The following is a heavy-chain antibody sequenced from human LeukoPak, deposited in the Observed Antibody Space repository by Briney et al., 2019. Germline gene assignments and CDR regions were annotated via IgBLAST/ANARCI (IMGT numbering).Heavy chain of an antibody. J-gene: IGHJ5*02. V-gene: IGHV1-2*02. CDR1: GYTFTGYY. CDR3: ARDADSTIPGFDP. Sequence: GASVKVSCKASGYTFTGYYMHWVRQAPGQGLEGMGWINPNSGGTNYAQKFQGRVTMTRDTSISTAYMELSRLRSDDTAVYYCARDADSTIPGFDPWGQGTLVTVSS. CDR2: INPNSGGT. D-gene: IGHD2-2*01.